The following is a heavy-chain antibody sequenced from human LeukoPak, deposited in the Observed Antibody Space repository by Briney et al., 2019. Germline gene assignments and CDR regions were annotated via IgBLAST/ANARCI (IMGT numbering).Heavy chain of an antibody. CDR3: ARLVYSRPANGAFDI. J-gene: IGHJ3*02. Sequence: PSETLSLTCSVSGYSISTGYYLTWIRQPPGRGLEWIGSIYHSESTYYRPSLKSRVTISVDTSRNQFSLKLSSVTAADTAVYYCARLVYSRPANGAFDIWGQGTMVTVSS. CDR1: GYSISTGYY. D-gene: IGHD6-13*01. CDR2: IYHSEST. V-gene: IGHV4-38-2*02.